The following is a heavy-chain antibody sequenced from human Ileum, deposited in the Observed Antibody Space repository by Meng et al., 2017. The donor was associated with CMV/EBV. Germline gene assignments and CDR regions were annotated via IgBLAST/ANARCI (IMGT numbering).Heavy chain of an antibody. V-gene: IGHV3-23*03. J-gene: IGHJ4*02. CDR2: IYSGGGST. D-gene: IGHD2-8*01. CDR1: GFTFNKYA. Sequence: GESPKISCAASGFTFNKYAMNWVRQAPGEGLEWVSLIYSGGGSTFYADSVKGRFTVSRDNSANSLYLQMNSLRAEDTGVYYCARVQYSTNGVYCSFEYWGQGTLVTVSS. CDR3: ARVQYSTNGVYCSFEY.